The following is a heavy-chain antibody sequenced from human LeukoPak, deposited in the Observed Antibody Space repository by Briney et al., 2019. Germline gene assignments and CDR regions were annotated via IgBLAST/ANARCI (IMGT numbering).Heavy chain of an antibody. Sequence: GGSLRLSCAASGFTFRSYAMQWVRQAPGKGLEWVSYITYNSGTIFYADSVKGRFTISRDNAKDSLYLQMSSLRDEDTAVYYCARGGLLAFDYWGQGTLVTVSS. D-gene: IGHD2-15*01. J-gene: IGHJ4*02. CDR1: GFTFRSYA. V-gene: IGHV3-48*02. CDR3: ARGGLLAFDY. CDR2: ITYNSGTI.